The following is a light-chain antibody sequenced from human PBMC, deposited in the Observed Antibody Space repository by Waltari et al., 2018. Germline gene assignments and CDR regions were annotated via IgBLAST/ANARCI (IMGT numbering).Light chain of an antibody. J-gene: IGLJ3*02. V-gene: IGLV2-23*01. CDR3: CSYAGSSTWV. Sequence: QSALTQPASVSGSPGQSITISCTGTSSDAGSYNQVSWYQQHPGKAPKLIIYEGNKWPSGVSNRFSGSKSGNTASLTISGLQAEDEADYYCCSYAGSSTWVFGGGTKLTVL. CDR1: SSDAGSYNQ. CDR2: EGN.